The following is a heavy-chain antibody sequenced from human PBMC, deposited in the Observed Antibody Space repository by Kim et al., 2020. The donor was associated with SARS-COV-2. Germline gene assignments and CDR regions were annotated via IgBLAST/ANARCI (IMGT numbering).Heavy chain of an antibody. J-gene: IGHJ4*02. D-gene: IGHD6-19*01. Sequence: DSVKGRFTISRDNAKNTLYLQMNSLRAEDTAVYYCARVRIYLSGWDHFDYWGQGTLVTVSS. V-gene: IGHV3-74*01. CDR3: ARVRIYLSGWDHFDY.